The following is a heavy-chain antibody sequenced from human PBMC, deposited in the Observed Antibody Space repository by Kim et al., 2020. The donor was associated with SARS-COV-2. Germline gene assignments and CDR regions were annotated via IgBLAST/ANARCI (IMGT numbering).Heavy chain of an antibody. CDR1: GFTFSTYS. J-gene: IGHJ6*02. V-gene: IGHV3-21*01. CDR2: ISSTSAYI. D-gene: IGHD2-2*01. CDR3: ARNLVPTTKTYGMDV. Sequence: GGSLRLSCAASGFTFSTYSMNWVRQAPGKGLEWVSSISSTSAYIYYADSVKGRFTISRDNAKDSLYLQMNRLRAEDTAVYYCARNLVPTTKTYGMDVWGQGTTVTVSS.